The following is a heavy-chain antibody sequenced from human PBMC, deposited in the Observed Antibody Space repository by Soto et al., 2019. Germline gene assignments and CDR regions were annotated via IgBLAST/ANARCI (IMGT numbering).Heavy chain of an antibody. CDR1: GVYFSDYN. Sequence: QTGGSVRLSCDASGVYFSDYNMNWVRQAPGKGLEWISYISSRGDTKYYADSVKGRFTISRDNARNSLYLQMSSLTADDTAVYYCARDQGGGSCYSCYYFAMDVWGQGTTVTVS. J-gene: IGHJ6*02. D-gene: IGHD2-15*01. V-gene: IGHV3-48*01. CDR3: ARDQGGGSCYSCYYFAMDV. CDR2: ISSRGDTK.